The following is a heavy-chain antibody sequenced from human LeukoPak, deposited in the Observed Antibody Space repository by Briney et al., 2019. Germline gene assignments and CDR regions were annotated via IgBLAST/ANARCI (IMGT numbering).Heavy chain of an antibody. CDR3: ATGSLAYYYYYYMDV. V-gene: IGHV4-34*01. CDR2: INHSGST. J-gene: IGHJ6*03. Sequence: SETLSLTCAVYGGSFSGYYWSWVRQPPGKGLEWIGEINHSGSTNYNPSLKSRVTISVDTSKNQFSLKLSSVTAADTAVYYCATGSLAYYYYYYMDVWGKGTTVIVSS. CDR1: GGSFSGYY.